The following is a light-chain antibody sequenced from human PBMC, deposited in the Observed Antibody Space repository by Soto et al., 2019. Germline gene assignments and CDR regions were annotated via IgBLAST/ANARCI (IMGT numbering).Light chain of an antibody. CDR3: MQSVHTRT. J-gene: IGKJ1*01. Sequence: EIGVTQSPLSLAVTPGEPASISCRSSQSLLHPNGNTYLDWFLQKPGQSPQVLIYLGSNRASGVPDRISGSGSGTDFTLKISRVEAEDVGIYYCMQSVHTRTFGQGTKVDIK. V-gene: IGKV2-28*01. CDR2: LGS. CDR1: QSLLHPNGNTY.